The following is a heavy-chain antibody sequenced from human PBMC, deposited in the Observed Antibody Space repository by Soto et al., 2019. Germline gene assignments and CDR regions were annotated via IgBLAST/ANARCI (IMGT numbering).Heavy chain of an antibody. V-gene: IGHV3-48*02. CDR1: GFTFSSYS. J-gene: IGHJ2*01. CDR2: ISSSSSTI. D-gene: IGHD6-19*01. Sequence: GGSLRLSCAASGFTFSSYSMNWVRQAPGKGLEWVSYISSSSSTIYYADSVKGRFTISRDNAKNSLYLQMNGLRDEDTAMHYCAREVGQWLVGPYPDRDWYFDLWGRGTLVTVSS. CDR3: AREVGQWLVGPYPDRDWYFDL.